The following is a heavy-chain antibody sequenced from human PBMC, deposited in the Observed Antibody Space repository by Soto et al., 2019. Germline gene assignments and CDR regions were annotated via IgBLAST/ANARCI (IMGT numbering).Heavy chain of an antibody. J-gene: IGHJ4*02. V-gene: IGHV2-5*02. CDR3: AHRRYCDGCSCSDY. CDR1: GFSLSTSGEG. CDR2: IFWDDDQ. Sequence: QITLKESGPTLVKPTQTLTLTCTFSGFSLSTSGEGVGWIRQPPGKALEWLAVIFWDDDQRYSPTLKSRLAIXKXTXKTQGVPTTTTRNPVDTATYYFAHRRYCDGCSCSDYWGQGTLFTVSS. D-gene: IGHD2-15*01.